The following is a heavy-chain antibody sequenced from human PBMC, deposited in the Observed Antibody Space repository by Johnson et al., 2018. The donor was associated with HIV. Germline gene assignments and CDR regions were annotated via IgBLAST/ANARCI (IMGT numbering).Heavy chain of an antibody. CDR1: GFTFSDYY. V-gene: IGHV3-30-3*01. CDR3: ARVRSWGPWVNDAFDI. Sequence: QVQLVESGGGLVKPGGSLRLSCAASGFTFSDYYMTWIRQAPGKGLEWVALISYDGTNKYYADSVKGRFTISRDNSKNTLYLHMNSLRAEDTAVYYCARVRSWGPWVNDAFDIWGQGTMVTVSS. D-gene: IGHD4-17*01. J-gene: IGHJ3*02. CDR2: ISYDGTNK.